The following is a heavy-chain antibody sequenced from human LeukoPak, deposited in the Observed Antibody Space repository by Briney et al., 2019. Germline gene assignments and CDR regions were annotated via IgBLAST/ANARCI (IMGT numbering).Heavy chain of an antibody. CDR3: VAGVALDY. Sequence: GGSLRLSHTACGLHFNVHYMTWIRHAPGNGLGAPGNGLEWLSHISKTGTSIYYADSVRGRFTISRDNAKNSLYLHMNSLRAEDTAVYYCVAGVALDYWGQGALVTVSS. V-gene: IGHV3-11*01. D-gene: IGHD3-3*01. CDR2: ISKTGTSI. J-gene: IGHJ4*02. CDR1: GLHFNVHY.